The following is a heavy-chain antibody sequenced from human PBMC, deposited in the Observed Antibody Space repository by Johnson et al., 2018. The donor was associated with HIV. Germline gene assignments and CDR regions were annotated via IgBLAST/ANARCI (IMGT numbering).Heavy chain of an antibody. CDR1: GFNFDDYG. Sequence: VQLVESGGGFVEPGGSLRLSCAASGFNFDDYGMSWVRQAPGKGLEWVSGINWNGASTGYADSVKGRFTVSRDNANNSLYLQMNSLRAEDTALYYCAGLGGSHDAFDIWGQGTMVTVSS. V-gene: IGHV3-20*04. J-gene: IGHJ3*02. CDR3: AGLGGSHDAFDI. CDR2: INWNGAST. D-gene: IGHD1-26*01.